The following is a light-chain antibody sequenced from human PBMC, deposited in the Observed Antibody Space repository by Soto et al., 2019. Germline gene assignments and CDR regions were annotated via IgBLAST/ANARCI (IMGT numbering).Light chain of an antibody. CDR2: AAS. Sequence: AIQMTQSPSSLSASVGDRVIITCRASQGIRNETGWYQQRPGKAPKLLIYAASILQSGVPSRFSGSGSGTDFTLTIIGLQPEDFATYFCLQDYNYPRTFGQGTKVEIK. CDR1: QGIRNE. CDR3: LQDYNYPRT. J-gene: IGKJ1*01. V-gene: IGKV1-6*01.